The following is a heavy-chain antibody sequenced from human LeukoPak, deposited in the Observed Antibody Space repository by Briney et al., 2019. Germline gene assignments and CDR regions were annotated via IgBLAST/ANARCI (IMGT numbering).Heavy chain of an antibody. Sequence: GGSLRLSCAASGFTFSSYWMSWVRQAPGKGLEWVANIKQDGSEKYYVDSVKGRFTISRDNAKNSLYLQMNSLRAEDTALYYCAKDIGYYDSSGYWAYFDYWGQGTLVTVSS. CDR1: GFTFSSYW. D-gene: IGHD3-22*01. J-gene: IGHJ4*02. CDR3: AKDIGYYDSSGYWAYFDY. CDR2: IKQDGSEK. V-gene: IGHV3-7*03.